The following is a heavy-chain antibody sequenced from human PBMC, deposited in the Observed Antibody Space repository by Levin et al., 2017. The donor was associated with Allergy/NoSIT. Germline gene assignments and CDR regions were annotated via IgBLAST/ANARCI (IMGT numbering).Heavy chain of an antibody. CDR3: ASLKWFGELLYENDY. CDR1: GFTFSSYA. V-gene: IGHV3-30-3*01. J-gene: IGHJ4*02. Sequence: GGSLRLSCAASGFTFSSYAMHWVRQAPGKGLEWVAVISYDGSNKYYADSVKGRFTISRDNSKNTLYLQMNSLRAEDTAVYYCASLKWFGELLYENDYWGQGTLVTVSS. D-gene: IGHD3-10*01. CDR2: ISYDGSNK.